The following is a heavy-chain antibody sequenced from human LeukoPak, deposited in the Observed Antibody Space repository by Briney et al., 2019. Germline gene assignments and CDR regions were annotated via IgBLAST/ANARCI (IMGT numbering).Heavy chain of an antibody. CDR2: INSDGSST. Sequence: GGSLRLSCAASGFTFSSYWMHWVRQAPGKGLVWVSRINSDGSSTSYADSVKGRFTISRDNAKNTLYLQMNSLRAEDTAVYYCARGTRQLVRLGFDYWGQGTLVTVSS. J-gene: IGHJ4*02. V-gene: IGHV3-74*01. CDR1: GFTFSSYW. D-gene: IGHD6-13*01. CDR3: ARGTRQLVRLGFDY.